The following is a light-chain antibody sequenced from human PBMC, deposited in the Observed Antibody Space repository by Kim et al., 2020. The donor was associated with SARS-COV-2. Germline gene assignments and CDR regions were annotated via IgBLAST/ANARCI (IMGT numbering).Light chain of an antibody. CDR2: YDS. CDR3: QVWDSSSDHWV. CDR1: NMGSKS. Sequence: APGKTARITWGGNNMGSKSVHWDQQKPGQAPVLVIYYDSDRPSGIPERFSGSNSGNTATLPISRVEAGDEADYYCQVWDSSSDHWVFGGGTQLTVL. V-gene: IGLV3-21*04. J-gene: IGLJ3*02.